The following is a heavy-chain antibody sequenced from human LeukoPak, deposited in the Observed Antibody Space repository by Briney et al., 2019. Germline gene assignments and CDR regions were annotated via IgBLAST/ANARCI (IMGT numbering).Heavy chain of an antibody. CDR1: GFTFNSYA. CDR3: ARDMWSYYGSRSYRSGGMDV. CDR2: IFGSGGSP. V-gene: IGHV3-23*01. J-gene: IGHJ6*02. D-gene: IGHD3-10*01. Sequence: GGSLRLSCAASGFTFNSYAMYWVRQAPGKGLEWISGIFGSGGSPHYADSVKGRFTISRDNAKNSLYLQMNSLRAEDTAVYYCARDMWSYYGSRSYRSGGMDVWGQGTTVTVSS.